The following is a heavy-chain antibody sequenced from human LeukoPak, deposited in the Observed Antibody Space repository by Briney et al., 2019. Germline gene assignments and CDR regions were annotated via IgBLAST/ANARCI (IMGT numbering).Heavy chain of an antibody. D-gene: IGHD3-10*01. V-gene: IGHV3-21*01. J-gene: IGHJ4*02. CDR2: ISSSSSYI. Sequence: GGSLRLSCAASGFTFSSYSMNWVRQAPGKGLEWVSSISSSSSYIYYADSVKGRFTNSRDNAKNSLYLQMNSLRAEDTAVYYCARDGVDYYGSGSYRYWGQGTLVTVSS. CDR1: GFTFSSYS. CDR3: ARDGVDYYGSGSYRY.